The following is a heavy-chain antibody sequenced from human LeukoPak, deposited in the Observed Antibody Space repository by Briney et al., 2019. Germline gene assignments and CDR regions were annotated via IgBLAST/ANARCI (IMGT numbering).Heavy chain of an antibody. J-gene: IGHJ4*02. CDR2: ISAYNGHT. V-gene: IGHV1-18*01. CDR1: GYTFNSYG. Sequence: ASVKVSCKASGYTFNSYGISWVRQAPGQGLEWMGWISAYNGHTNYAQKFQGRVTMTRDMSTSTVYMELSSLRSEDTAVYYCACWDTATAPYFDYWGQGTLVTVSS. CDR3: ACWDTATAPYFDY. D-gene: IGHD5-18*01.